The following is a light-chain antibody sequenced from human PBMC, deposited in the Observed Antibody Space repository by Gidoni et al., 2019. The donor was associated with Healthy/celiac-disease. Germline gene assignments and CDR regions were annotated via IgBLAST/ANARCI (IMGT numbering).Light chain of an antibody. CDR3: AAWDDSLNGWV. CDR1: SSNIGSNT. CDR2: SNN. V-gene: IGLV1-44*01. J-gene: IGLJ3*02. Sequence: SVLTQPPSASATPGPRVTISCSGSSSNIGSNTVNWYQQLPGTPPKLLIYSNNQRPSGVPDRFSGSKSGTSASLAISGLQSEDEADYYCAAWDDSLNGWVFGGGTKLTVL.